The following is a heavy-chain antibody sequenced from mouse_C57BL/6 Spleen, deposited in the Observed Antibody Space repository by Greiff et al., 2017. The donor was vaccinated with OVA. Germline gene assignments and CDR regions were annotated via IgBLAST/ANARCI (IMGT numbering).Heavy chain of an antibody. CDR1: GYTFTSYW. J-gene: IGHJ3*01. D-gene: IGHD4-1*01. V-gene: IGHV1-69*01. CDR2: IDPSDSYT. CDR3: ARSGTGPFAY. Sequence: QVQLQQPGAELVMPGASVKLSCKASGYTFTSYWMHWVKQRPGQGLEWIGEIDPSDSYTNYNQKFKGKSTLTVDKSSSTAYMQLSSRTSEDSAVYYCARSGTGPFAYWGQGTLVTVSA.